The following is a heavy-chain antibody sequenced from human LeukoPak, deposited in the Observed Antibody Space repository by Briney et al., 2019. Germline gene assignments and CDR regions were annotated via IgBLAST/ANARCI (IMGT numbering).Heavy chain of an antibody. Sequence: SVKVSCKASGFTFTSSAMQWVRQARGQRLEWIGWIVVGSGNTNYAQKFQERVTITRDMSTSTAYMELSSLKAEDTAVYYCAADLWCSGGSCYSDSSGWYSNYWGQGTLVTVSS. V-gene: IGHV1-58*02. CDR2: IVVGSGNT. J-gene: IGHJ4*02. CDR3: AADLWCSGGSCYSDSSGWYSNY. D-gene: IGHD2-15*01. CDR1: GFTFTSSA.